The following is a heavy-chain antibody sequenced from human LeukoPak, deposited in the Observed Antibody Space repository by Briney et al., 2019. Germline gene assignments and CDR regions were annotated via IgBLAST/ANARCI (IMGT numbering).Heavy chain of an antibody. CDR1: GFTFSSYW. Sequence: GGSLRLSCAASGFTFSSYWMSWVRQAPGKGLEWVANIKQDGSEKYYVDSVKGRFTISRDNAKNSLYLQMNSLRAEDTAVYYCARDPAPTIWFGELLSSYFDYWGQGTLVTVSS. CDR3: ARDPAPTIWFGELLSSYFDY. V-gene: IGHV3-7*01. D-gene: IGHD3-10*01. J-gene: IGHJ4*02. CDR2: IKQDGSEK.